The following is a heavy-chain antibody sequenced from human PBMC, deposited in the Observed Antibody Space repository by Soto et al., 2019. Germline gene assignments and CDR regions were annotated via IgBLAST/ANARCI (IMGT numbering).Heavy chain of an antibody. CDR3: ARVCSSSYCFDY. D-gene: IGHD6-13*01. V-gene: IGHV3-11*01. CDR1: GFTFSDYY. Sequence: QVQLVESGGGLVKPGGSLRLSCAASGFTFSDYYMSWIRQAPGKGLEWVSYISSSGSTIYYADSVKGRFTISRDNAKTSLFLHMNSLRAEDTAVYYCARVCSSSYCFDYWGQGTLVTVSS. CDR2: ISSSGSTI. J-gene: IGHJ4*02.